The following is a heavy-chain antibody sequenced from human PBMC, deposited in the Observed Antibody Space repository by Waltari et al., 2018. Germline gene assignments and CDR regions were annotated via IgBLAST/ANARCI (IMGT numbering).Heavy chain of an antibody. CDR1: GGSISSYY. D-gene: IGHD4-17*01. Sequence: QVQLQESGPGLVKPSETLSLTCTVSGGSISSYYWSWIRQPPGKGLEWIGYIYYSGSNNYNPSLKSRVTISVDTSKNQFSLKLSSVTAADTAVYYCARGHPDYGDRGYYYYMDVWGKGTTVTVSS. CDR3: ARGHPDYGDRGYYYYMDV. CDR2: IYYSGSN. J-gene: IGHJ6*03. V-gene: IGHV4-59*01.